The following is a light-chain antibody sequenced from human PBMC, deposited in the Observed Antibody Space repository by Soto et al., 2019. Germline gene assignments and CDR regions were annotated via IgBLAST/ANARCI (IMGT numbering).Light chain of an antibody. V-gene: IGLV2-8*01. CDR3: SSHAGSDEPIV. CDR2: DVN. CDR1: SRDVGGYPF. J-gene: IGLJ1*01. Sequence: QSALTQPPSASGSPGQSVTISCTGTSRDVGGYPFVSWYQQHPGTAPKVLIYDVNKRPSGVPDRFSGSKSGNTDALTVSGLQAEDEADYSCSSHAGSDEPIVFGTGTQVTVL.